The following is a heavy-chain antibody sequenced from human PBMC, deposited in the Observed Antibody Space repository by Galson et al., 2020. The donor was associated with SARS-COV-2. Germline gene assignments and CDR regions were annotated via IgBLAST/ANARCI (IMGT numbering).Heavy chain of an antibody. Sequence: GGSLRLSCAASGFIFSSYGMHWVRQAPGKGLEWVALIWYEESNKYYADSVRGRFTISRDISKNTLYLQMDNVRAEDTAVYYCARNPVPGTGGDWFDTWGQGTLVTVSS. CDR1: GFIFSSYG. V-gene: IGHV3-33*01. D-gene: IGHD6-19*01. CDR3: ARNPVPGTGGDWFDT. J-gene: IGHJ5*02. CDR2: IWYEESNK.